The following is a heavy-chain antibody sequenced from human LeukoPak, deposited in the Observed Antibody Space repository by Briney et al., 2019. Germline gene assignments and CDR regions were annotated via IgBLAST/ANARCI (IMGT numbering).Heavy chain of an antibody. CDR2: IIPIFGTA. D-gene: IGHD2-15*01. CDR1: GGTFSSYA. Sequence: SVKVSCKASGGTFSSYAISWVRQAPGQGLEWMGGIIPIFGTANYAQKFQGRVTITTDESTSTAYMELSSLRSEDTAVYYCARNGMGCSGGSYPYYYYYYMDVWGKGTTVTVSS. CDR3: ARNGMGCSGGSYPYYYYYYMDV. J-gene: IGHJ6*03. V-gene: IGHV1-69*05.